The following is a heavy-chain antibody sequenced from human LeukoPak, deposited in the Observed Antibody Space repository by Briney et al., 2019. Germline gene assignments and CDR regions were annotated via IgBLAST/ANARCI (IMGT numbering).Heavy chain of an antibody. Sequence: GGSLRLSCPASAFTFSNYVMSWVRQAPGKGLEWVSTISASGERTYHADSVRGRFTISRDNSKNTLHLQMNSLRADDTAVYYCAKAGPGTMTFDAFDIWVQGTVVTVSS. CDR2: ISASGERT. CDR1: AFTFSNYV. J-gene: IGHJ3*02. D-gene: IGHD3-22*01. V-gene: IGHV3-23*01. CDR3: AKAGPGTMTFDAFDI.